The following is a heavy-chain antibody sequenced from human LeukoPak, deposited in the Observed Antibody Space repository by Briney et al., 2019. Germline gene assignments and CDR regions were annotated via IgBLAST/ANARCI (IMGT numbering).Heavy chain of an antibody. CDR1: GYTFTSYD. J-gene: IGHJ5*02. V-gene: IGHV1-8*03. D-gene: IGHD3-9*01. Sequence: GASVNVSCKASGYTFTSYDINWVRQATGQGLEWMGWMNPNSGNTGYAQKFQGRVTITRNTSISTAYMELSSLRSEDTAVYYCARSVDFYDILTGYYTDNWFDPWGQGTLVTVSS. CDR3: ARSVDFYDILTGYYTDNWFDP. CDR2: MNPNSGNT.